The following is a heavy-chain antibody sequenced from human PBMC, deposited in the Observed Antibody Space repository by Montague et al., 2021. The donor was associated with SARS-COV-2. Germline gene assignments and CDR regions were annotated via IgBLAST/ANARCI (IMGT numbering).Heavy chain of an antibody. CDR2: IYHNTGNT. CDR3: ARGTGYDYYFDC. V-gene: IGHV4-59*01. D-gene: IGHD5-12*01. J-gene: IGHJ4*02. Sequence: SETLSLTCSVSGGSISDYYWNWIRQPPGKGLEWIGYIYHNTGNTXXNPXPQSRVTISLDTSKNQFSLNLRSVTAADTAPYFCARGTGYDYYFDCWGLGTLVTVSS. CDR1: GGSISDYY.